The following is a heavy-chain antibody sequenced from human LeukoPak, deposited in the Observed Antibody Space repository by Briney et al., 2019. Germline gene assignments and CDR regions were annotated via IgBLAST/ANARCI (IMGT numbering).Heavy chain of an antibody. CDR1: GFTFSDYW. CDR3: ARWAY. J-gene: IGHJ4*02. V-gene: IGHV3-7*05. CDR2: INQDGSEK. Sequence: GGSLTLSCAASGFTFSDYWMYWVRQAPGKGLECVATINQDGSEKSYLDSVNGRFTISRDNAKNSLYLQMNSLRAEDTAVYYCARWAYWGQGTLVSVSS.